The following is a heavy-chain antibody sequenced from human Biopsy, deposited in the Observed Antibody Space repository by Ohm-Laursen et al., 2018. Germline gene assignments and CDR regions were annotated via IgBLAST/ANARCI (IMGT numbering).Heavy chain of an antibody. Sequence: SETLSLTCTVSRDSISNYYWTWIRQFPGKGLEWIGYIYYTGRTNYNPSVKSRVTISVDTSKNQFSLKLNSVTAADTAVYFCARDSRGGHLNTTLITGKNLDSWGQGIRVTVSS. CDR1: RDSISNYY. J-gene: IGHJ4*02. D-gene: IGHD3-16*01. V-gene: IGHV4-59*01. CDR2: IYYTGRT. CDR3: ARDSRGGHLNTTLITGKNLDS.